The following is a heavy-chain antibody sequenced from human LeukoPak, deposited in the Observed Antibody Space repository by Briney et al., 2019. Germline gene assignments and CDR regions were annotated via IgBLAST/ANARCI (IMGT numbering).Heavy chain of an antibody. CDR3: ARFIAAPYYFDY. Sequence: PGGSLRLSCAASGFTFSSYSMNWVRQAPGKGLEWVSFISSRRSYIYYADSVKGRFTISRDNAKNSLYLQMNSLRAEDTAVYYCARFIAAPYYFDYWGRGTLVTVSS. CDR1: GFTFSSYS. J-gene: IGHJ4*02. D-gene: IGHD6-13*01. CDR2: ISSRRSYI. V-gene: IGHV3-21*01.